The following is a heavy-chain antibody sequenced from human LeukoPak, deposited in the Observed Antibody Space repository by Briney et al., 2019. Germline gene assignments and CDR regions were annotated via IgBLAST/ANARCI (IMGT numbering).Heavy chain of an antibody. J-gene: IGHJ6*02. V-gene: IGHV4-30-2*01. CDR3: ARALTSYYYYGMDV. CDR1: GGSISSGGYS. D-gene: IGHD1-14*01. Sequence: SETLSLTCAVSGGSISSGGYSWSWIRQPPGKGLEWIGYIYHSGSTHYNPSLKSRVTISVDRSKNQFSLKLSSVTAADTAVYYCARALTSYYYYGMDVWGQGTTVTVSS. CDR2: IYHSGST.